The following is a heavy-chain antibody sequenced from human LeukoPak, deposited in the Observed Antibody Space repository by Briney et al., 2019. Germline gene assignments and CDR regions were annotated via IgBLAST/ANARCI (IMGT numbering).Heavy chain of an antibody. D-gene: IGHD4-4*01. Sequence: ASVKVSCKVSGYTLTELSMHWVRQAPGKGLEWMGGFDPEDGETIYAQKFQGRVTMTEDTSTDTAYMELSSLRSEDTAVYYCATRAYDYSNYVYGYWGQGTLVTVSS. CDR1: GYTLTELS. CDR3: ATRAYDYSNYVYGY. CDR2: FDPEDGET. J-gene: IGHJ4*02. V-gene: IGHV1-24*01.